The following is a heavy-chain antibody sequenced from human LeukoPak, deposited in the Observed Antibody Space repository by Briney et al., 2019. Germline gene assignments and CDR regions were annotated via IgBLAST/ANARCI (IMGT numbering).Heavy chain of an antibody. CDR3: ARFLWRAGGFDY. D-gene: IGHD1-14*01. CDR2: INPNSGGT. V-gene: IGHV1-2*02. J-gene: IGHJ4*02. Sequence: ASVKVSCKASGYTFTGCYMHWVRQAPGQGLEWMGWINPNSGGTNYAQKFQGRVTMTRDTSISTAYMELSRLRSDDTAVYYCARFLWRAGGFDYWGQGTLVTVSS. CDR1: GYTFTGCY.